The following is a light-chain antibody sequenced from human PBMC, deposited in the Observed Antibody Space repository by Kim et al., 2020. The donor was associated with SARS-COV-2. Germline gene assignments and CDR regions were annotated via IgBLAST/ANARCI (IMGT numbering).Light chain of an antibody. V-gene: IGKV6D-21*02. J-gene: IGKJ2*01. CDR3: HQSRSLPYT. Sequence: QYASQSISGVHSRFSGSGSGTDFTLTINSLEAEDAAAYYCHQSRSLPYTFGQGTKLEI. CDR2: YAS.